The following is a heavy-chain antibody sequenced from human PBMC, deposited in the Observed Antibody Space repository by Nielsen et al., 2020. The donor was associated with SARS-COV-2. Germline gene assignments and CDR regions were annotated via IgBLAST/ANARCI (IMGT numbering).Heavy chain of an antibody. CDR3: ARAGYSSSWSLYYYYGMDV. J-gene: IGHJ6*02. Sequence: ASVKVSCKVSGYTLTELSMHWVRQAPGKGLEWMGGFDPEDGETIYAQKFQGRVTMTEDTSTDTAYMELSSLRSEDTAVYYCARAGYSSSWSLYYYYGMDVWGQGTTVTVSS. D-gene: IGHD6-13*01. V-gene: IGHV1-24*01. CDR2: FDPEDGET. CDR1: GYTLTELS.